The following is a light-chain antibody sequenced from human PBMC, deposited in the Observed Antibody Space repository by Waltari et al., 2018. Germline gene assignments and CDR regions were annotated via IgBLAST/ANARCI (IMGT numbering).Light chain of an antibody. CDR2: GAS. Sequence: EIVLTQSPATLSVSPGERATLSCRASQSVINNLAWYQQKPGQAPRLLIYGASRRTSDVPVRFSGSGSGTEFTLTISSLRSGDSAMDYCHQYNTWPKTFGQGTKVEI. CDR1: QSVINN. J-gene: IGKJ1*01. V-gene: IGKV3-15*01. CDR3: HQYNTWPKT.